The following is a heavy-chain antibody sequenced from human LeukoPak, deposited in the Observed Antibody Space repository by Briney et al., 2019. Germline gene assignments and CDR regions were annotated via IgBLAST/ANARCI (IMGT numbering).Heavy chain of an antibody. CDR2: MNPNSGNT. J-gene: IGHJ6*02. CDR1: GYTFTSYD. D-gene: IGHD2-2*01. CDR3: ARVRKEASSYYYYGMDV. Sequence: ASVKVSCKASGYTFTSYDINWVRQATGRGLEWMGWMNPNSGNTGYAQKFQGRVTMTRNTSISTAYMELSSLRSEDTAVYYCARVRKEASSYYYYGMDVWGQGTTVTVSS. V-gene: IGHV1-8*01.